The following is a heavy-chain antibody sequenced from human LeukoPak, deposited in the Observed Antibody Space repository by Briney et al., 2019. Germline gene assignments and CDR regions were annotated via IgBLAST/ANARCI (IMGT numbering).Heavy chain of an antibody. CDR1: GFTFSSYA. CDR3: TGMKGGRDGENGY. Sequence: PGGSLRLSCAASGFTFSSYAMHWVRQAPGKGLEWVAVISYDGSNKYYADSVKGRFTISRDNSKNTLYLQMNSLKTEDTAVYYCTGMKGGRDGENGYWGQGTLVTVSS. V-gene: IGHV3-30*07. D-gene: IGHD4-17*01. J-gene: IGHJ4*02. CDR2: ISYDGSNK.